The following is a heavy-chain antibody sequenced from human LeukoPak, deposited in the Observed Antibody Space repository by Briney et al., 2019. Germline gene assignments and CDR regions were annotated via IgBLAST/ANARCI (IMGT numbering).Heavy chain of an antibody. Sequence: SEKVSCKASGGTFSSYTISWVRQAPGQGLEWMGRIISILDIANYAQKFQGRVTITADKSTSTAYMELSSLRSEDTAVYYCAREGADFWSGSAQNWFDPWGQGTLVTVSS. CDR1: GGTFSSYT. CDR3: AREGADFWSGSAQNWFDP. V-gene: IGHV1-69*04. J-gene: IGHJ5*02. D-gene: IGHD3-3*01. CDR2: IISILDIA.